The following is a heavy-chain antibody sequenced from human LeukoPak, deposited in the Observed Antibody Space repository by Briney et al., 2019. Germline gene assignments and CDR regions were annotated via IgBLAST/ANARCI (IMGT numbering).Heavy chain of an antibody. V-gene: IGHV3-53*01. CDR2: IYSGGST. CDR1: GFTVSSNY. Sequence: PGGSLRLSCAASGFTVSSNYMSWVRQAPGKGLEWVSVIYSGGSTYYADSVKGRFTISRDNYKNTLYLQMNSLRAEDTAVYYCASPGVAGLIQHWGQGTLVTVSS. CDR3: ASPGVAGLIQH. J-gene: IGHJ1*01. D-gene: IGHD7-27*01.